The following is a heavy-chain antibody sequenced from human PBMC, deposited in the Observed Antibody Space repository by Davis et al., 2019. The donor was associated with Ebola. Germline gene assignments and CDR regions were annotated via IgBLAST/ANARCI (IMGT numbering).Heavy chain of an antibody. CDR3: ARVLGRSNYFDY. J-gene: IGHJ4*02. D-gene: IGHD1-26*01. V-gene: IGHV3-30*02. Sequence: GESLKISCAASGFTFSSYGMHWVRQAPGKGLEWVAFIRYDGSNKYYADSVKGRFTISRDNAKNTLYLQMNSLRAEDTAVYYCARVLGRSNYFDYWGQGTLVTVSS. CDR1: GFTFSSYG. CDR2: IRYDGSNK.